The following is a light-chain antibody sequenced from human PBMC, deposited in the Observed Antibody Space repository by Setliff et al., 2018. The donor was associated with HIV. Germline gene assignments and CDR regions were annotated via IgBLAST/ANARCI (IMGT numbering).Light chain of an antibody. CDR2: YAS. J-gene: IGKJ4*01. V-gene: IGKV4-1*01. CDR3: QQHHTALLT. Sequence: DIVMTQSPDSLAVSLGERATINCKSSQSLLSTSNYRDYLAWYQQKLAQPPRLLISYASARESGVPDRFSGSGSGTDFTLTITSLQAEDVALYYCQQHHTALLTFGGGTKVDIK. CDR1: QSLLSTSNYRDY.